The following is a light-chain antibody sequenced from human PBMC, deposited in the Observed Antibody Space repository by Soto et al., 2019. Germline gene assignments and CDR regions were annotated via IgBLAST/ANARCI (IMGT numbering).Light chain of an antibody. V-gene: IGKV1-5*01. CDR2: DVS. CDR3: QQYKSYTSWT. Sequence: DIQMTQSPSSLAASVGDRVTITCRASQSIGSWSAWYQQKPGKAPKLLIYDVSRLESGVPSRFSGSGSGTEFSLTISSLQADDFATYYCQQYKSYTSWTFGQGTKVDIK. CDR1: QSIGSW. J-gene: IGKJ1*01.